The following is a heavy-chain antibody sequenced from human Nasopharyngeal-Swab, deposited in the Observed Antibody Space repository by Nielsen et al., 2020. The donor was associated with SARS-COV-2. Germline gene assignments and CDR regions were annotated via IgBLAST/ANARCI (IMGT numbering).Heavy chain of an antibody. Sequence: ASVKVSCQASGYTFTVYYMHCVRQSPGQWLEWMGWINPNSGGTNYAQKFQGWVTMTRDTSISTAYIELSRLRSDDTAVYYCARSHIVVVTDAFDIWGQGTMVTVSS. CDR1: GYTFTVYY. J-gene: IGHJ3*02. CDR2: INPNSGGT. V-gene: IGHV1-2*04. CDR3: ARSHIVVVTDAFDI. D-gene: IGHD2-21*02.